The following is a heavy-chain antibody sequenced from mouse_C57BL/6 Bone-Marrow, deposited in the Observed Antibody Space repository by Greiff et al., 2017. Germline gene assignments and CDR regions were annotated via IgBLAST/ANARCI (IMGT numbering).Heavy chain of an antibody. D-gene: IGHD2-4*01. Sequence: EVHLVESGGGLVQPGESLQLSCESNEYEFPSHDLSWVRKTPEKRLELVAAINSDGGSTYYPDTMERRFIISRDNTKKTLYLQMSSLRSEDTALYYCARLSYDYEYFDVWGTGTTVTVSS. CDR1: EYEFPSHD. V-gene: IGHV5-2*01. J-gene: IGHJ1*03. CDR3: ARLSYDYEYFDV. CDR2: INSDGGST.